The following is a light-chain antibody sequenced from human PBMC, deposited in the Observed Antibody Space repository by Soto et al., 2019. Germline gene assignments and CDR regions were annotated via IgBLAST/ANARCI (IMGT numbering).Light chain of an antibody. Sequence: QSSLTQPASVSGSPGQSITLSCTGTSSDVGSYNFVSCYQQYPGKVPKLMIYEGTKRPSGVSNRFSGSKSGNTASLTISGLQAEHEDDYYCFSYAGSTYVFGTGTKVTVL. CDR2: EGT. CDR1: SSDVGSYNF. J-gene: IGLJ1*01. CDR3: FSYAGSTYV. V-gene: IGLV2-23*01.